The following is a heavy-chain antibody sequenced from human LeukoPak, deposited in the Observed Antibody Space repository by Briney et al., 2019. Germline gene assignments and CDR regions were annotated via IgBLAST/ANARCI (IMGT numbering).Heavy chain of an antibody. CDR1: GFTFSSYS. J-gene: IGHJ4*02. V-gene: IGHV3-21*01. CDR3: AKGALTGTTIGLFDY. Sequence: GGSLRLSCTASGFTFSSYSLNWVRQAPGKGLEWVSSVSTGSNYIYYADSVKGRFTISRDNSKNTLYLQMNSLRAEDTAVYYCAKGALTGTTIGLFDYWGQGTLVTVSS. CDR2: VSTGSNYI. D-gene: IGHD1-7*01.